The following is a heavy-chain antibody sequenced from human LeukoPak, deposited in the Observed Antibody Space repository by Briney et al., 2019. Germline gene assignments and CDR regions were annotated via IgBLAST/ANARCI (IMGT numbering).Heavy chain of an antibody. CDR1: GFTFSSYE. D-gene: IGHD3-10*02. V-gene: IGHV3-48*03. CDR3: AELGITMIGGV. CDR2: ISSSGSTI. Sequence: GGSLRLSCAASGFTFSSYEMNWVRQAPGKGLEWVSYISSSGSTIYYADSVKGRFTISRNNAKNSLYLQMNNLRAEDTAVYYCAELGITMIGGVWGKGTTVTISS. J-gene: IGHJ6*04.